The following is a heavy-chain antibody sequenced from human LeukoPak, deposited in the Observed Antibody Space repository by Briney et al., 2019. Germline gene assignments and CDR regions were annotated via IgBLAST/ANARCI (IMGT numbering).Heavy chain of an antibody. J-gene: IGHJ4*02. D-gene: IGHD6-19*01. CDR3: ARDEEDSSGTFGFPDY. Sequence: GGSLRLSCAASGFTFSSYSMNWVRQAPGKGLEWVSSISSSSSYIYYADSVKGRFTISRDNAKNSLYLQMNSLRAEDTAVYYCARDEEDSSGTFGFPDYWGQGTLVTVSS. CDR1: GFTFSSYS. V-gene: IGHV3-21*01. CDR2: ISSSSSYI.